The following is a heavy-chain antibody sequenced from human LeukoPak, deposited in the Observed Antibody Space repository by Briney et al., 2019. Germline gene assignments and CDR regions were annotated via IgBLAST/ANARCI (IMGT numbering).Heavy chain of an antibody. CDR2: IYSGGST. Sequence: GGSLRLSCAASGFSVGTNSMSWVRQSPGKGLEWVSVIYSGGSTYYADSVNGRFTISRDNSRNTLFLQMNSLRAEDTALYYCASAREYCGSAECYEYFQHWGQGTLVTVSS. CDR1: GFSVGTNS. CDR3: ASAREYCGSAECYEYFQH. V-gene: IGHV3-53*01. D-gene: IGHD2-21*01. J-gene: IGHJ1*01.